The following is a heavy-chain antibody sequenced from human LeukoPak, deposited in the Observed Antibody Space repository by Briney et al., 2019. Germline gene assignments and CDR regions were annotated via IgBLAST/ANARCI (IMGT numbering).Heavy chain of an antibody. D-gene: IGHD3-3*01. V-gene: IGHV4-34*01. CDR2: INHSGST. CDR3: ARDEPERTTISRPDDAFDI. Sequence: SETLSLTCTVSGGSISSYYWSWIRQPPGKGLEWIGEINHSGSTNYNPSLKSRVTISVDTSKNQFSLKLSSVTAADTAVYYCARDEPERTTISRPDDAFDIWGQGTMVTVSS. CDR1: GGSISSYY. J-gene: IGHJ3*02.